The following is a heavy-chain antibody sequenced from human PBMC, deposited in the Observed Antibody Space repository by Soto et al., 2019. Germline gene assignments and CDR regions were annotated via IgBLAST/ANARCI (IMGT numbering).Heavy chain of an antibody. Sequence: SETLSLTCAVYGGSFSGGSWSGFRQPPGKGLEWIGEINHSGSTNYNPSLKSRVTISVDTSKNQFSLKLSSVTAADTAVYYCARENFDWFYYYYYGMDVWGQGTTVS. J-gene: IGHJ6*02. CDR3: ARENFDWFYYYYYGMDV. CDR1: GGSFSGGS. V-gene: IGHV4-34*01. CDR2: INHSGST. D-gene: IGHD3-9*01.